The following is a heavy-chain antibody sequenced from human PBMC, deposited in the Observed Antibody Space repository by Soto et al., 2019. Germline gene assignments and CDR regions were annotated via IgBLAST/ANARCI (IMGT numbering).Heavy chain of an antibody. D-gene: IGHD2-15*01. CDR2: MWYDGTNK. CDR1: GFTFSSYG. CDR3: ARMPVAQFCIVDSHKTPFDY. J-gene: IGHJ4*01. V-gene: IGHV3-33*01. Sequence: SLRLSCAASGFTFSSYGMHWVRQAPGKGLEWVAVMWYDGTNKYYADSVQGRFTISRDNSQNTLYLQMNSLRAEDTAVYYCARMPVAQFCIVDSHKTPFDYW.